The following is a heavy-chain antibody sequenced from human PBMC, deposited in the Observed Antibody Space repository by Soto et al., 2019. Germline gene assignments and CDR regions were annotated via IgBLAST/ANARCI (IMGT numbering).Heavy chain of an antibody. CDR2: ISYSGTT. D-gene: IGHD3-10*02. Sequence: QVQLLESGPGLVKPSETLSLTCNVSGASISRSSSYWGWIRQPPGKGLEWIASISYSGTTYYNPSLKGRVTMSVDFSGNQFSPGLPSVTPPNTLFFFGARRLNVLSWYFDLWGRGKPALSRQ. CDR3: ARRLNVLSWYFDL. V-gene: IGHV4-39*01. J-gene: IGHJ2*01. CDR1: GASISRSSSY.